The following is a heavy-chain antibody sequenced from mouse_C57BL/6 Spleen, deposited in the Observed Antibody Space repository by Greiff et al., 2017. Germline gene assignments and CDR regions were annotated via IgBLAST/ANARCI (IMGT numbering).Heavy chain of an antibody. Sequence: VQLQESGPELVKPGASVKMSCKASGYTFTDYNMHWVKQSHGKSLEWIGYINPNNGGTSYNQKFKGKATLTVNKSSSTAYMELRSLTSEDSAVYYCASSFYAMDYWGQGTSVTVSS. V-gene: IGHV1-22*01. CDR2: INPNNGGT. CDR3: ASSFYAMDY. CDR1: GYTFTDYN. D-gene: IGHD1-1*01. J-gene: IGHJ4*01.